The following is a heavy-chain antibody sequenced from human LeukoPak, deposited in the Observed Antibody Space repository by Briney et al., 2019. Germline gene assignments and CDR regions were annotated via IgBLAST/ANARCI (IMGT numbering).Heavy chain of an antibody. CDR2: IYYSGST. D-gene: IGHD3-9*01. V-gene: IGHV4-59*08. CDR1: GGSISSYY. CDR3: ARLLPDGGLTGFYALYYYGMDV. Sequence: SETLSLTCTVSGGSISSYYWSWIRQPPGKGLEWIGYIYYSGSTNYNPSLKSRVTISVDTSKNQFSLKLSSVTAADTAVYYCARLLPDGGLTGFYALYYYGMDVWGQGTTVTVSS. J-gene: IGHJ6*02.